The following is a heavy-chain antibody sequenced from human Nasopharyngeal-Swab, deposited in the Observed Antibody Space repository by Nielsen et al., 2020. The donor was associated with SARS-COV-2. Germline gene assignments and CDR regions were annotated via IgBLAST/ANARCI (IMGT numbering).Heavy chain of an antibody. CDR1: GYTFTSYA. V-gene: IGHV7-4-1*02. CDR3: ARPDPHYDFWSGYYNNYGMDV. J-gene: IGHJ6*02. Sequence: ASVKVSCKASGYTFTSYAMNWVRQAPAQGLEWMGWINTNTGNPTYAQGFTGRFVFSLDTSVSTAYLQISSLKAEDTAVYYCARPDPHYDFWSGYYNNYGMDVWGQGTTVTVSS. CDR2: INTNTGNP. D-gene: IGHD3-3*01.